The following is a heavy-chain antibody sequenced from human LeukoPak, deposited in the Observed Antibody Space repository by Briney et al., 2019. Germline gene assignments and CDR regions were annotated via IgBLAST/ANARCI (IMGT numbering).Heavy chain of an antibody. D-gene: IGHD2-15*01. CDR3: AREAGIVGDAFDI. J-gene: IGHJ3*02. V-gene: IGHV1-46*01. CDR1: GYTFTDYY. Sequence: ASVKVSCKASGYTFTDYYIHWVRQAPGQGLEWMGIINPSGGSTSYAQKFQGRVTMTRDMSTSTVYMELSSLRSEDTAVCYCAREAGIVGDAFDIWGQGTMVTVSS. CDR2: INPSGGST.